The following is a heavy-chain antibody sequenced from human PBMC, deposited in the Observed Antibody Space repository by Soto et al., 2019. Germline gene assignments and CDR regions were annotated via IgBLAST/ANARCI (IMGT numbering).Heavy chain of an antibody. CDR1: GFSLRSYA. CDR3: AKEAVHPPFDY. J-gene: IGHJ4*02. CDR2: ISGSGDST. Sequence: GGSLRLACAASGFSLRSYAVSWVRQAPGKGLEWVSAISGSGDSTYYADPVQGRFTISRDNSKNTLYLQMNSLRAEDTAVYYCAKEAVHPPFDYPAQPTLVTVSS. D-gene: IGHD4-17*01. V-gene: IGHV3-23*01.